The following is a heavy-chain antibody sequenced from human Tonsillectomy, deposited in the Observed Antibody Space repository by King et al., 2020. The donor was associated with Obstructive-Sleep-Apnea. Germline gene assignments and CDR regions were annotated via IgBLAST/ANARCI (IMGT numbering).Heavy chain of an antibody. J-gene: IGHJ2*01. CDR1: GDSISSYL. CDR3: ARSESGWYFEL. CDR2: ISYSGSS. Sequence: VQLQESCPGLVKPSETLSLTCTVSGDSISSYLWSWGRQPPGQGLEGVGYISYSGSSNYNPPLKSRVTISVDTSKNQFSQTLSSVTAADTAVYYCARSESGWYFELWGRGTLVTVSS. V-gene: IGHV4-59*08. D-gene: IGHD3-10*01.